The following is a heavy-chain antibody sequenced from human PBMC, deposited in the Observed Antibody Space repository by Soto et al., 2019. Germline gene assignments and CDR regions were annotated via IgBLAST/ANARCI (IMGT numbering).Heavy chain of an antibody. CDR2: ISYEGSNK. V-gene: IGHV3-30-3*01. D-gene: IGHD5-18*01. Sequence: QLQLVESGGGVVQPGRSLRLSCAASGFTFSNYIMHWVRQAPGKGLEWVAFISYEGSNKDYADSVKGGFTISRDNSKNTLYLQLSSLRPEDTAVYYCAGGDTYYALGVWGQGTTVTVSS. J-gene: IGHJ6*02. CDR3: AGGDTYYALGV. CDR1: GFTFSNYI.